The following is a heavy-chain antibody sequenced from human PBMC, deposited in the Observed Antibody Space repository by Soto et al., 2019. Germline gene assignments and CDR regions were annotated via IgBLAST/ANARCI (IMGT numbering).Heavy chain of an antibody. V-gene: IGHV4-31*03. J-gene: IGHJ5*02. D-gene: IGHD2-15*01. CDR3: ARENHCSGGSCYPIDP. CDR1: GGSISSGGYY. Sequence: QVQLQESGPGLVKPSQTLSLTCTVSGGSISSGGYYWSWIRQHPGKGLEWIGYIYYSGSTYYNPSLKSRGTISVDTSKNQFSLKLSSVTAADTAVYYCARENHCSGGSCYPIDPWGQGTLVTVSS. CDR2: IYYSGST.